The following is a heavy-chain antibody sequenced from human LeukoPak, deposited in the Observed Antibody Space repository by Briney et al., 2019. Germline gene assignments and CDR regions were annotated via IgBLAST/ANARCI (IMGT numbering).Heavy chain of an antibody. CDR2: INPRGDAT. J-gene: IGHJ5*02. CDR1: GCIFTTYS. Sequence: ASVKVSCKASGCIFTTYSIHWVRQAPGQGLEWMGMINPRGDATIYAQKFQGRVAMTSDTSTTTVSMELSSLKFEDTGLYYCARKWSSRDWFDPWGQGTLVTVSS. V-gene: IGHV1-46*01. D-gene: IGHD2-8*01. CDR3: ARKWSSRDWFDP.